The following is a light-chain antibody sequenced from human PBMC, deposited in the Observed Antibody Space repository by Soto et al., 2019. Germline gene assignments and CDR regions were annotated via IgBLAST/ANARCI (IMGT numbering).Light chain of an antibody. V-gene: IGKV1-17*03. CDR3: LQHNSYPWT. Sequence: DIQMTQSPSDMSASVGDRVTITCRASQGISNYFDWFQQKPGKVPKXLIYAASSLQSGVPSRFSGSGYGTDLTLTISSLQPEDCETYYGLQHNSYPWTFGQGTKVDIK. J-gene: IGKJ1*01. CDR1: QGISNY. CDR2: AAS.